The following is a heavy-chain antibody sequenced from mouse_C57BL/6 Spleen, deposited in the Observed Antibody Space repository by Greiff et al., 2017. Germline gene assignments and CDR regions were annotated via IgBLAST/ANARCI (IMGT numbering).Heavy chain of an antibody. Sequence: QVQLKESGTELVKPGASVKLSCKASGYTFTSYWMHWVKQRPGQGLEWIGNINPSNGGTNYNEKFKSKATLTVDKSSSTAYMQLSSLTSADSAVYYCARSRGAAQATGYWGQGTTLTVSS. J-gene: IGHJ2*01. CDR3: ARSRGAAQATGY. CDR2: INPSNGGT. D-gene: IGHD3-2*02. V-gene: IGHV1-53*01. CDR1: GYTFTSYW.